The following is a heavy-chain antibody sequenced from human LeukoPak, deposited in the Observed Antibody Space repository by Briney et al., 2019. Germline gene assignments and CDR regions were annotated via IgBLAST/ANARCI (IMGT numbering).Heavy chain of an antibody. J-gene: IGHJ4*02. CDR2: INHRGST. Sequence: SETLSLTCAVYGESLSKYYWTWIRQSPGKGLEWIGEINHRGSTNLNPSLKSRVTLSVDTSKHQFSLKLTSMTAADAAVYYCASSVGSTDYWGQGTLVTASS. V-gene: IGHV4-34*01. CDR3: ASSVGSTDY. CDR1: GESLSKYY. D-gene: IGHD1-26*01.